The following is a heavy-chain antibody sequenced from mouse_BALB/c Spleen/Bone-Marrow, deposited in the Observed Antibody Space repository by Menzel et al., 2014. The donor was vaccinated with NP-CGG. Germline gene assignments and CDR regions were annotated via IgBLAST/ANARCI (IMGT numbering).Heavy chain of an antibody. CDR3: ALLGYYGYFYV. V-gene: IGHV4-1*02. Sequence: EVQGVESGGGLVQPGGSLKLSCAASGFDFSRYWMSWVRQAPGKGLEWIGEINPDSSTINYTPSLKDKFIISRDNAKNTLYLQVSKVGSEDTALYYCALLGYYGYFYVWGAGTTVTVSS. CDR2: INPDSSTI. J-gene: IGHJ1*01. D-gene: IGHD2-2*01. CDR1: GFDFSRYW.